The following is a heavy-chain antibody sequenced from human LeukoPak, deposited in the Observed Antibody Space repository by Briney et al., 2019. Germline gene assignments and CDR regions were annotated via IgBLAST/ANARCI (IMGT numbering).Heavy chain of an antibody. J-gene: IGHJ4*02. Sequence: SETLSLTCTVSGGSIDSYYWSWIRQPPGKGLEWIGYIYYTGSTEYHPSLKSRVTISLDTSKNQFSLKLSSVTAADTAVYYCARGASPKDAVFFDYWGQGALITVSS. CDR2: IYYTGST. D-gene: IGHD3-16*01. V-gene: IGHV4-59*12. CDR3: ARGASPKDAVFFDY. CDR1: GGSIDSYY.